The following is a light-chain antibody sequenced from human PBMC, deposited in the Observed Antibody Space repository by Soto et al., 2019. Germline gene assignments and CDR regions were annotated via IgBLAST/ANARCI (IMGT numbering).Light chain of an antibody. CDR1: SGDIGSYNR. CDR2: EVT. Sequence: QSALTQPASVSGSPGQSITISCTGTSGDIGSYNRVSWYQQHPGKAPKLIIYEVTDRPSGVPDRFSGSKSGSSASLAISGLRSEDEADYYCATWDDSLSGWVFGGGTKLTVL. J-gene: IGLJ3*02. V-gene: IGLV2-14*01. CDR3: ATWDDSLSGWV.